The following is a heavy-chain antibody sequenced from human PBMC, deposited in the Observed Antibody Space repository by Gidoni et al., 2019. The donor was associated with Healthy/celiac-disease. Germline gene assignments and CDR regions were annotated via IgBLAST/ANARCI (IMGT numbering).Heavy chain of an antibody. Sequence: QVQLQESGPGLVKPSETLSLTCTVSGGSLSSYYWSWIRQPAGKGLEWIGRIYTSGSTNYNPPLKSRVTMSVDTSKNQFSLKLSSVTAADTAVYYCARVIPYCSSTSCYVDAFDIWGQGTMVTVSS. CDR2: IYTSGST. J-gene: IGHJ3*02. D-gene: IGHD2-2*01. V-gene: IGHV4-4*07. CDR3: ARVIPYCSSTSCYVDAFDI. CDR1: GGSLSSYY.